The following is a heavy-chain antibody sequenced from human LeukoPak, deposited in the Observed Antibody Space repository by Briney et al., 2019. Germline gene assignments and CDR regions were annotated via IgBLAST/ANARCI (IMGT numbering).Heavy chain of an antibody. V-gene: IGHV3-21*01. D-gene: IGHD6-6*01. J-gene: IGHJ4*02. CDR3: ARASLDPLEYSSSSPQFDY. CDR1: GFTFSSYS. Sequence: PGRSLRLSCAASGFTFSSYSMNWVRQAPGKGPEWVSSISSSSSYIYYADSVKGRFTISRDNAKNSLYLQMNSLRAEDTAVYYCARASLDPLEYSSSSPQFDYWGQGTLVTVSS. CDR2: ISSSSSYI.